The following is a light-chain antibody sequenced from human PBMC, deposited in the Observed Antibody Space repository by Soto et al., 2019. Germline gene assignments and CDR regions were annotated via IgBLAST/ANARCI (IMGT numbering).Light chain of an antibody. Sequence: QSALTQPASVSGSLGQSITISCTGTSGDIGIYNFVSWFHQRPAKAPKLLIFEVHNRPSGVSDRFSASKSGNAASLTISGLQADDEGDYYCTSYTRINTWVFGGGTKLTVL. V-gene: IGLV2-14*01. CDR2: EVH. CDR3: TSYTRINTWV. CDR1: SGDIGIYNF. J-gene: IGLJ3*02.